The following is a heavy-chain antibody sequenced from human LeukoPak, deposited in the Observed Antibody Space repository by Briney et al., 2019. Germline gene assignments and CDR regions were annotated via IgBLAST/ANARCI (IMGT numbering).Heavy chain of an antibody. D-gene: IGHD6-13*01. CDR2: ISSSSSYI. CDR1: GFTFSSYS. CDR3: ARWAAAGWFDP. V-gene: IGHV3-21*01. J-gene: IGHJ5*02. Sequence: GGSLRLSCAASGFTFSSYSMNWVRQAPGKGLEWVSSISSSSSYICYADSVKGRFTISRDNAKNSLYLQMNSLRAEDTAVYYCARWAAAGWFDPWGQGTLVTVSS.